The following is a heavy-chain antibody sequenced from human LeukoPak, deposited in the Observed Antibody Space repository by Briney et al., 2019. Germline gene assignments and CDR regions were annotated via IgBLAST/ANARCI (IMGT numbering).Heavy chain of an antibody. J-gene: IGHJ5*02. CDR3: ARDGGRDSGYDYSNWFDP. Sequence: SVKVSCKASGGTFSSYAISWVRQAPGQGLEWMGGIIPIFGTANYAQKFQGRVTITTDESTSTAYMELSSLRSEDTAVYYCARDGGRDSGYDYSNWFDPRGQGTLVTVSS. CDR2: IIPIFGTA. D-gene: IGHD5-12*01. V-gene: IGHV1-69*05. CDR1: GGTFSSYA.